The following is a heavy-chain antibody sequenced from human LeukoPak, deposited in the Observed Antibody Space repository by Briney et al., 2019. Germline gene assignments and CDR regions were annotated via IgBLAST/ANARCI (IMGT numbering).Heavy chain of an antibody. CDR2: INHSGST. J-gene: IGHJ4*02. CDR3: ARGGPGRFIAKYYFDY. V-gene: IGHV4-34*01. Sequence: SETLSLTCAVYGGSFSGYYWSWIRHPPGKGLEWIGEINHSGSTNYNPSLKSRVTISVDTSKNQFSLKLSSVTAADTAVYYCARGGPGRFIAKYYFDYWGQGTLVTVSS. D-gene: IGHD6-13*01. CDR1: GGSFSGYY.